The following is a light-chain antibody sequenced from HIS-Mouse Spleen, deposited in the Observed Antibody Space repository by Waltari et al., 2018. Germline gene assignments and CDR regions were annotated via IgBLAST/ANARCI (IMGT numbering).Light chain of an antibody. CDR3: QAWDSSTVV. CDR1: KLGDNY. CDR2: QDS. Sequence: SYELTQPPSVSVSPGQTASITCPGDKLGDNYACWYQQKPGQSPVLVNYQDSKRPSGIPERFSGSNSGNTATLTISGTQAMDEADYYCQAWDSSTVVFGGGTKLTVL. V-gene: IGLV3-1*01. J-gene: IGLJ2*01.